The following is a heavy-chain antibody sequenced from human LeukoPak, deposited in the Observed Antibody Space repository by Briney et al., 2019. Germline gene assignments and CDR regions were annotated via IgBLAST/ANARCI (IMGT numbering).Heavy chain of an antibody. J-gene: IGHJ6*03. Sequence: SETLSLTCAVYDGSFSGYYWSWIRQPPGKGLEWIGEINHTGTTNYNPSLKSRFTISVDTSKNQFSLKLTSVTAADTAVYYCARGAADRNNYYYYIDVWGKGTTVTVSS. D-gene: IGHD1/OR15-1a*01. CDR3: ARGAADRNNYYYYIDV. CDR1: DGSFSGYY. V-gene: IGHV4-34*01. CDR2: INHTGTT.